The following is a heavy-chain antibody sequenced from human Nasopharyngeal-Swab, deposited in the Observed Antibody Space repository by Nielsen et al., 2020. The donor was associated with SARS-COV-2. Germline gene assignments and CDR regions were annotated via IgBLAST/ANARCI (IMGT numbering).Heavy chain of an antibody. J-gene: IGHJ4*02. CDR2: IIPIFGTA. Sequence: SVKVSCKASGGTFSSYAISWVRQAPGQGLEWMGGIIPIFGTANYAQKFQGRVTITADEPTSTAYMELSSLRSEDTAVYYCARGTSLAAAGYDYWGQGTLVTVSS. D-gene: IGHD6-13*01. CDR3: ARGTSLAAAGYDY. V-gene: IGHV1-69*13. CDR1: GGTFSSYA.